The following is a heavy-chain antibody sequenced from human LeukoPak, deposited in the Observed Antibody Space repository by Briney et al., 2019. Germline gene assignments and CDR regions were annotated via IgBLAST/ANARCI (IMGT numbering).Heavy chain of an antibody. CDR1: GGSISSGGYY. D-gene: IGHD3-3*01. CDR2: IYHSGST. Sequence: SETLSLTCSVSGGSISSGGYYWSWIRQPPGKGLEWIGYIYHSGSTYYNPSLKSRVTISVDRSKNQFSLKLSSVTAADTAVYYCARERLGFLEWLFDYWGQGTLVTVSS. J-gene: IGHJ4*02. CDR3: ARERLGFLEWLFDY. V-gene: IGHV4-30-2*01.